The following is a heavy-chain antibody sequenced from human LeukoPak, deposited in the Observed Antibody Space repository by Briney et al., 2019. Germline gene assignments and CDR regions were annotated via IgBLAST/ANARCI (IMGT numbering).Heavy chain of an antibody. D-gene: IGHD3-22*01. J-gene: IGHJ3*02. CDR3: ARVPPWHNDIPFDI. CDR2: IWYDGINN. Sequence: GRSLRLSCAASGFTFSTYVMHWVRQAPGKGLEWVARIWYDGINNYYADSVKGRFTVSRDNSKTTLYLQVNNLRAEDTAVYYCARVPPWHNDIPFDIWGQGTTVTVSS. V-gene: IGHV3-33*01. CDR1: GFTFSTYV.